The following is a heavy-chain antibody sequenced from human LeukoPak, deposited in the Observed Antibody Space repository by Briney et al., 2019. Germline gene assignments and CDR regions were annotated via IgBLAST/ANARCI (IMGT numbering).Heavy chain of an antibody. CDR2: MSNSGST. CDR3: ARRSQTTAGRGIDY. CDR1: GASISSSSSFF. J-gene: IGHJ4*02. D-gene: IGHD6-13*01. V-gene: IGHV4-39*01. Sequence: SETLSLTCTVSGASISSSSSFFWAWIRQPPGKGLEWIGTMSNSGSTSYNPSLKSRVTISGDTSKNQFSLKLSSVTAADTAVFYCARRSQTTAGRGIDYWGQGTLVTVSS.